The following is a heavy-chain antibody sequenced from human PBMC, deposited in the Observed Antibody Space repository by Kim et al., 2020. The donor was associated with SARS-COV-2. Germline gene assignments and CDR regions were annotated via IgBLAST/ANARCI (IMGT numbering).Heavy chain of an antibody. CDR3: TRGPRPYYFDY. CDR1: GDSVSSNGAV. D-gene: IGHD3-16*01. V-gene: IGHV6-1*01. J-gene: IGHJ4*02. Sequence: SQTLSLTCAISGDSVSSNGAVWNWIRQSPSRGLEWLGRTYYRSKWYNDDAVPVKSRITINPDTSKNQFSLQLNSVTPEDTALYYCTRGPRPYYFDYWGQGTLVTVSS. CDR2: TYYRSKWYN.